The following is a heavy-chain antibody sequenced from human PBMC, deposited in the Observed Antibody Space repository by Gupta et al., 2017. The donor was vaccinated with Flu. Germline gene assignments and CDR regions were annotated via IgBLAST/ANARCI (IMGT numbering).Heavy chain of an antibody. V-gene: IGHV3-11*01. CDR3: ARLIYGSGTYPDY. D-gene: IGHD3-10*01. Sequence: RQAPGKGLGWFSYISGSAANIYYADSVKGRFTISRDNAKNSLYLQMNSLRAEDTAVYYCARLIYGSGTYPDYWGRGSLVTVSS. CDR2: ISGSAANI. J-gene: IGHJ4*02.